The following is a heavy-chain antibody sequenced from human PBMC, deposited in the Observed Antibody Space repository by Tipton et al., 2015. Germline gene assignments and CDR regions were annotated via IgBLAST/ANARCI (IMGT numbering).Heavy chain of an antibody. CDR2: INPLGAST. D-gene: IGHD3-10*01. CDR3: ARPMFRGLRKYYYFYGMDV. V-gene: IGHV1-46*01. Sequence: QVQLVQSGAEVKKPGASVKISCKTSASTFSSYYIHWVRQAPGQGLEWMGIINPLGASTTYAQKFRGRLSVSRNTSTSTVFMELRSLKSEDTAVYYCARPMFRGLRKYYYFYGMDVWGQGTTVTVSS. CDR1: ASTFSSYY. J-gene: IGHJ6*02.